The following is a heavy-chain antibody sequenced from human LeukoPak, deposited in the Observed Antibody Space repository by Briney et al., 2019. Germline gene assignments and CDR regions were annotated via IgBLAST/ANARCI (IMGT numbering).Heavy chain of an antibody. CDR2: ISSDGSNK. V-gene: IGHV3-30-3*01. Sequence: GGSLRLSCAASGFTFTSCSMHWVRQAPGKGLEWLAAISSDGSNKYYADSVKGRFTISRDTSNNSLYLQMNSLRPEDTAVYFCARRIFPPTMDVWGQGTTVTVSS. D-gene: IGHD3-3*01. J-gene: IGHJ6*02. CDR3: ARRIFPPTMDV. CDR1: GFTFTSCS.